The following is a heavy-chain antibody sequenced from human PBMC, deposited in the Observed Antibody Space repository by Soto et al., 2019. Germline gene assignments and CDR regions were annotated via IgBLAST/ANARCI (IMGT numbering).Heavy chain of an antibody. CDR2: ISYDGSNK. CDR1: GFTFSSYA. CDR3: AKGGPYIAARHFDY. J-gene: IGHJ4*02. V-gene: IGHV3-30-3*01. Sequence: GGSLRLSCAASGFTFSSYAMHWVRQAPGKGLEWVAVISYDGSNKYYADSVKGRFTISRDNSKNTLYLQMNSLRAEDTAVYYCAKGGPYIAARHFDYWGQGTLVTVSS. D-gene: IGHD6-6*01.